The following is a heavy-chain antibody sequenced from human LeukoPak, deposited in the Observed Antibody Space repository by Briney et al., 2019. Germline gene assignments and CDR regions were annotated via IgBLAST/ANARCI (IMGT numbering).Heavy chain of an antibody. D-gene: IGHD3-10*01. CDR3: ARGRYYYGSGNYFDY. CDR2: ICTSGST. CDR1: GGSISSGSYY. Sequence: SQTLYLTCTVSGGSISSGSYYWSWIRQPAGKGLEWIGRICTSGSTNYNPSLKSRVTISVDTSKNQFSLKLSSVTAADTAVYYCARGRYYYGSGNYFDYWGQGTLVTASS. J-gene: IGHJ4*02. V-gene: IGHV4-61*02.